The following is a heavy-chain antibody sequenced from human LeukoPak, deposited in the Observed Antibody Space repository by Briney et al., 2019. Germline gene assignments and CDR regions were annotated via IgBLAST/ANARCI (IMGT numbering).Heavy chain of an antibody. CDR3: AKTNRDYCGGDCYRTDYFDY. CDR1: GFTFSSYE. V-gene: IGHV3-30*18. Sequence: GGSLRLSCAASGFTFSSYEMNWVRQAPGKGLEWVAVISFDGSNKYYADSVKGRFTISRDNSKNTLYLQMNSLRAEDTAVYYCAKTNRDYCGGDCYRTDYFDYWGQGTLVTVSS. CDR2: ISFDGSNK. D-gene: IGHD2-21*01. J-gene: IGHJ4*02.